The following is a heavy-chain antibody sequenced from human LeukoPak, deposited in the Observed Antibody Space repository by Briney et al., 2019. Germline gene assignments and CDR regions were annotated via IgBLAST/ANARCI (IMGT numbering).Heavy chain of an antibody. D-gene: IGHD3-22*01. Sequence: PPGGSLRLSCAASGFTFDDYAMHWVRQAPGKGLEWVSGISWNSGNIGYADSVKGRFTISRDNAKNSLYLQMNSLRAEDTAVYYCAKEGDDSDAGDYWGQGTLVTVSS. CDR1: GFTFDDYA. CDR3: AKEGDDSDAGDY. CDR2: ISWNSGNI. J-gene: IGHJ4*02. V-gene: IGHV3-9*01.